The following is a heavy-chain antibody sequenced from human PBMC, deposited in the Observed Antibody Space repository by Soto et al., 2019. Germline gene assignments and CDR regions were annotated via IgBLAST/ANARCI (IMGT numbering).Heavy chain of an antibody. Sequence: SETLSLTCAVYGGSFSGYYWSWIRQPPGKGLEWIGEINHSGSTNYNPSLKSRVTISVDTSKNQFSLKLSSVTAADTAVYYCARGVSELPFLEWTPRPYYFDYWGQGTLVTVSS. V-gene: IGHV4-34*01. CDR1: GGSFSGYY. CDR3: ARGVSELPFLEWTPRPYYFDY. D-gene: IGHD3-3*01. CDR2: INHSGST. J-gene: IGHJ4*02.